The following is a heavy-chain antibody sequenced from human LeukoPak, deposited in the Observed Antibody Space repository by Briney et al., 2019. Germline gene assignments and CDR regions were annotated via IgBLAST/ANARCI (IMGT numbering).Heavy chain of an antibody. CDR2: IRSSSSYI. D-gene: IGHD3-10*01. V-gene: IGHV3-21*01. CDR1: GFTFSSYS. J-gene: IGHJ4*02. Sequence: GGSLRLSCAASGFTFSSYSMNWVRQAPGKGLEWVSSIRSSSSYIYYADSVKGRFTISRDNAKNSLYLQMNSLRAEDTAVYYCARDRGFGELFFDYWGQGTLVTVSS. CDR3: ARDRGFGELFFDY.